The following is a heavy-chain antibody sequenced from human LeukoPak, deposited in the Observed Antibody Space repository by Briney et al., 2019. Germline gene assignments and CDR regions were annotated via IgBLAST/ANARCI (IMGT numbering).Heavy chain of an antibody. CDR3: ARPQVGQGGGGYLYYYYYMDV. CDR2: IYYSGST. V-gene: IGHV4-59*01. D-gene: IGHD2-15*01. J-gene: IGHJ6*03. Sequence: SETLSLTCTVSGGSISSYYWSWIRQPPGKGLEWIGYIYYSGSTNYNPSLKSRVTISVDTSKNQFSLKLSSVTADDTAVYYCARPQVGQGGGGYLYYYYYMDVWGKGTTVTVSS. CDR1: GGSISSYY.